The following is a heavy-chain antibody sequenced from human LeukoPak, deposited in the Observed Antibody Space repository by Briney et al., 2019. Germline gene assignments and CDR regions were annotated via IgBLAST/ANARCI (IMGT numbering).Heavy chain of an antibody. D-gene: IGHD1-14*01. V-gene: IGHV3-23*01. CDR3: ANGRHAPGLLDY. Sequence: GGSLRLSCAASGFTFSSYAMSWVRQAPGKGLEWVSAISGSGGSTYYADSVKGRFTISRDNSKNTLYLQMNGLRAEDTAVYYCANGRHAPGLLDYWGQGTLVTVSS. J-gene: IGHJ4*02. CDR1: GFTFSSYA. CDR2: ISGSGGST.